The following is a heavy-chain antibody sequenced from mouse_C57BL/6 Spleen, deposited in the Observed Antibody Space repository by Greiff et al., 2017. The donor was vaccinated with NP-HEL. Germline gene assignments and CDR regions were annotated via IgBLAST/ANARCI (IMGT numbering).Heavy chain of an antibody. CDR2: IDPSDSET. J-gene: IGHJ4*01. V-gene: IGHV1-52*01. D-gene: IGHD2-4*01. Sequence: VQLQQPGAELVRPGSSVKLSCKASGYTFTSYWMHWVKQRPIQGLEWIGNIDPSDSETHYNQKFKVKATLTVDKSSSTAYMQLSSLTSEDSAVYYCARGGYDYDAYAMDYWGQGTSVTVSS. CDR1: GYTFTSYW. CDR3: ARGGYDYDAYAMDY.